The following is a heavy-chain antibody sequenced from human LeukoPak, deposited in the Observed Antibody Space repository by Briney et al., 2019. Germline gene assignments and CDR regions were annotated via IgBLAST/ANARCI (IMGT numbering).Heavy chain of an antibody. CDR2: ISSNSGTI. Sequence: GRSLRLSCAASGFTFSSHAMNWVRQAPGKGLEWVSVISSNSGTIDSADSVKGRFTISRDNSKNMLYLQMNGLRAEDTAIYYCAKDSGRSSHWGQGTLVTVSS. CDR1: GFTFSSHA. V-gene: IGHV3-23*01. CDR3: AKDSGRSSH. J-gene: IGHJ4*02. D-gene: IGHD3-10*01.